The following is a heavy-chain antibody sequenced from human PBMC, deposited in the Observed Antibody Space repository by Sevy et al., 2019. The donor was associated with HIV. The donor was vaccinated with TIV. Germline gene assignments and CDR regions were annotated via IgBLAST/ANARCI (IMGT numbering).Heavy chain of an antibody. Sequence: GGSLRLSCAASGFTFSSYSMNWVRQAPGKGLEWVSSISSSSSYIYYADSVNGRFTISRDNAKNSLYLQMNSLRAEDTAVYYCARERFGGSYVEVLDYWGQGTLVTVSS. D-gene: IGHD1-26*01. CDR2: ISSSSSYI. CDR1: GFTFSSYS. J-gene: IGHJ4*02. CDR3: ARERFGGSYVEVLDY. V-gene: IGHV3-21*01.